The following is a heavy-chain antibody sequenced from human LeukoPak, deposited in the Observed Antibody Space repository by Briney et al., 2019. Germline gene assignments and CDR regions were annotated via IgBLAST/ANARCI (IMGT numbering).Heavy chain of an antibody. Sequence: PSETLSLTCSVSGGSITSGTYYWDWIRQPPGKGLEWIGTMFYTGRTDYNPSLKSRVTISVDTSKNQFSQKLSSVTAADTAVYYCARRSGTYHAFDIWGQGTMVTVSS. D-gene: IGHD1-26*01. V-gene: IGHV4-39*01. J-gene: IGHJ3*02. CDR1: GGSITSGTYY. CDR2: MFYTGRT. CDR3: ARRSGTYHAFDI.